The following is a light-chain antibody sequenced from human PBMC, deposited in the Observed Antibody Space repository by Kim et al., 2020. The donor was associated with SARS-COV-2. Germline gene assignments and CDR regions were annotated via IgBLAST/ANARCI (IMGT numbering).Light chain of an antibody. CDR2: GAS. V-gene: IGKV1-27*01. CDR3: QNYYNVPFT. Sequence: DIRMTQSPSSLSASVGDRVTITCRASQDIRNYVDWYQHKPGKVPKLLIYGASTLQSGVPARFSGSGSGTDFTLTISSLQPEDVATYYCQNYYNVPFTFGPGTKVDIK. J-gene: IGKJ3*01. CDR1: QDIRNY.